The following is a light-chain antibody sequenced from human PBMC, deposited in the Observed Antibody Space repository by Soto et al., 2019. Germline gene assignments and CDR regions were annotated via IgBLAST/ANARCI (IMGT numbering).Light chain of an antibody. CDR1: SSDIGGYKY. CDR2: EVS. J-gene: IGLJ3*02. CDR3: TSYSRYRVLV. V-gene: IGLV2-14*01. Sequence: QSARTQPASVSGALGQSITISCTGTSSDIGGYKYVSWYQQHPGKAPKLIIFEVSNRPSGVSDRFSGSNSGNTASLTIPGLQAEDEADYYCTSYSRYRVLVFGGGTKVTVL.